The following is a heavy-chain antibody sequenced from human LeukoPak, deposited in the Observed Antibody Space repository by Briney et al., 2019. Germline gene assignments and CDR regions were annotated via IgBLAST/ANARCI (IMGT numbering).Heavy chain of an antibody. CDR3: ARDLIDYYDSSGLNDAFDI. Sequence: PSETLSLTCTVSGYSISSAYSWGWIRQPPGKGLEWIGSIYHSGSTYYNPSLKSRVTISVDTSKNQFSLKLSSVTAADTAVYYCARDLIDYYDSSGLNDAFDIWGQGTMVTVSS. V-gene: IGHV4-38-2*02. CDR2: IYHSGST. J-gene: IGHJ3*02. CDR1: GYSISSAYS. D-gene: IGHD3-22*01.